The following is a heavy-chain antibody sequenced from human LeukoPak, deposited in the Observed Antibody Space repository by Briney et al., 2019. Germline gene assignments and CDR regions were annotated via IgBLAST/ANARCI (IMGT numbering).Heavy chain of an antibody. CDR3: AKGGTGTTPEEFDY. D-gene: IGHD1-1*01. CDR2: ISGSGGST. CDR1: GFTFSSYA. V-gene: IGHV3-23*01. J-gene: IGHJ4*02. Sequence: GGSLRLSCAASGFTFSSYAMSWVGQAPGKGLEWVSAISGSGGSTYYADSVKGRFTISRDNSKNTLYLQMNSLRAEDTAVHYCAKGGTGTTPEEFDYWGQGTLVTVSS.